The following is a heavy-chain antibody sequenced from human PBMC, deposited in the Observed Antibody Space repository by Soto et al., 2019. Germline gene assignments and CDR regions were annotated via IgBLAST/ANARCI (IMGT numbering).Heavy chain of an antibody. CDR1: GGSISSSSYY. CDR2: IYYSGST. CDR3: ARQASAYMDV. D-gene: IGHD2-2*01. V-gene: IGHV4-39*01. J-gene: IGHJ6*03. Sequence: SETLSLTCTVSGGSISSSSYYWGWIRQPPGKGLEWIGSIYYSGSTYYNPSLKSRVTISVDTSKNQFSLKLSSVTAADTAVYYWARQASAYMDVWGKGTTVTVSS.